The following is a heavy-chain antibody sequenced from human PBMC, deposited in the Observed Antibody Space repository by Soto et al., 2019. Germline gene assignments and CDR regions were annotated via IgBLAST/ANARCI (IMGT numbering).Heavy chain of an antibody. V-gene: IGHV3-74*01. Sequence: EVQLVESGGALVQPGGSLRLSCAASGFTFTTNWMHWVRQAPGKGLVWLSRINSDGTTTTYADSVKGRFTISRDNAKNTLYLQVSSLGGEDTAVYYCTRGGATGAGIYHFENWGQGTLVTVSS. CDR3: TRGGATGAGIYHFEN. CDR1: GFTFTTNW. D-gene: IGHD3-10*01. CDR2: INSDGTTT. J-gene: IGHJ4*02.